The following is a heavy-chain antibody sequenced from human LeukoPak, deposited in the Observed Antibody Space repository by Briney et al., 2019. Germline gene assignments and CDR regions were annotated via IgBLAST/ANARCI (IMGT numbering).Heavy chain of an antibody. D-gene: IGHD2-15*01. CDR1: GFTFSSYG. J-gene: IGHJ2*01. CDR2: ISYDGSNK. Sequence: PGGSLRLSCAASGFTFSSYGMHWVRQAPGKGLEWVAVISYDGSNKYYADSVKGRFTISRDNSKNTLYLQMNSLRAEDTAVYYCAKDSIVYLWGRGTLVTVSS. V-gene: IGHV3-30*18. CDR3: AKDSIVYL.